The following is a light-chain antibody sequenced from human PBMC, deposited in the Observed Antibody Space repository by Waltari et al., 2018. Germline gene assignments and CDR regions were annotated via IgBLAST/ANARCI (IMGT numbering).Light chain of an antibody. J-gene: IGKJ1*01. CDR3: QHYRSLPVT. CDR2: GAS. CDR1: QSVSRT. Sequence: EIVLTQSPGTLSLSPGERVTLSCRASQSVSRTLAWYQQKPGQDPRLLIYGASIRATGSPDRFSGSGSGTDFSLTISRLEPEDFAVYYCQHYRSLPVTFGQGTKVEIK. V-gene: IGKV3-20*01.